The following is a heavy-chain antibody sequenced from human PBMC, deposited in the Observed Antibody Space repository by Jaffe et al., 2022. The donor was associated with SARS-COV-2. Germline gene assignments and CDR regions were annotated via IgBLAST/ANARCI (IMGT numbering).Heavy chain of an antibody. V-gene: IGHV3-7*01. CDR1: GFTFSSYS. D-gene: IGHD2-15*01. CDR2: IKQDGSDK. CDR3: ASYMGYCSGGTCNAWDY. Sequence: EVQLVESGGGLVQPGGSLRLSCAASGFTFSSYSMSWVRQAPGKGLEWVANIKQDGSDKYYVDSVKGRFTISRDNAKNSLYLQMNSLRAEDTAVYYCASYMGYCSGGTCNAWDYWGQGTLVTVSS. J-gene: IGHJ4*02.